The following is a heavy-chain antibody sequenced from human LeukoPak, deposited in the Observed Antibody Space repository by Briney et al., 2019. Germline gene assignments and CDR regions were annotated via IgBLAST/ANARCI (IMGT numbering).Heavy chain of an antibody. CDR2: INHSGST. CDR1: GGSFSGYY. V-gene: IGHV4-34*01. D-gene: IGHD3-10*01. Sequence: SETLSLTCAVYGGSFSGYYWSWIRQPPGKWLEWIGEINHSGSTNYNPSLKSRVTISVDTSKNQFSLKLTSVTAADTAVYYCARGLIWFGELSTPFDYWGQGTLVTVSS. CDR3: ARGLIWFGELSTPFDY. J-gene: IGHJ4*02.